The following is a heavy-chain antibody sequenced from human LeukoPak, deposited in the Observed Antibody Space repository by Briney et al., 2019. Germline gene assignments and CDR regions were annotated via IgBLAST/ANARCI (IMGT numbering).Heavy chain of an antibody. V-gene: IGHV3-30*02. J-gene: IGHJ4*02. CDR3: AKDGMVGATTGLFYFDY. CDR2: IRYDGNNQ. CDR1: GFTFSRYG. Sequence: GGSLRLSCAASGFTFSRYGMLWVRQAPGKGLDGVAFIRYDGNNQYYADSVKGRFTISRDNSKNTFYLQMNSLRAEDTAVYYCAKDGMVGATTGLFYFDYWGQGVLVTVSS. D-gene: IGHD1-26*01.